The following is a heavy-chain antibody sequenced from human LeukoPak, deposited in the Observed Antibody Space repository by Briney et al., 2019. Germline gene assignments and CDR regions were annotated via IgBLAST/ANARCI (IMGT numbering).Heavy chain of an antibody. CDR1: GFTFSSYA. Sequence: PTGGSLRLPCAASGFTFSSYAMSWVRQAPGKGLEWVSAISGSGGSTYYVDSVKGRFTISRDNSKNTLYLQMNGLRAEDTAVYYCAKDQIGGSYYDILTGYYKTYYYYGMDVWGKGTTVTVSS. CDR3: AKDQIGGSYYDILTGYYKTYYYYGMDV. J-gene: IGHJ6*04. CDR2: ISGSGGST. D-gene: IGHD3-9*01. V-gene: IGHV3-23*01.